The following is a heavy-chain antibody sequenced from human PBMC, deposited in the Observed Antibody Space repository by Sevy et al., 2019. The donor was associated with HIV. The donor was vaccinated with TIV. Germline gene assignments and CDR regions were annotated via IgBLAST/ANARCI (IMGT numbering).Heavy chain of an antibody. Sequence: SETLSLTCTVSGGSISSYYWSWIRQPPGKGLEWIGYIYYSGSTNYNPSLKSRVTISVDTSKNQFSLKLSSVTAADTAAYYCARSDGLGMDVWGQGTTVTVSS. CDR3: ARSDGLGMDV. J-gene: IGHJ6*02. V-gene: IGHV4-59*01. CDR2: IYYSGST. CDR1: GGSISSYY. D-gene: IGHD4-17*01.